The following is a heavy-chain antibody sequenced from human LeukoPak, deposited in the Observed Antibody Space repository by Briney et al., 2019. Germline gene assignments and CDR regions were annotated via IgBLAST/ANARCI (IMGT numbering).Heavy chain of an antibody. CDR3: AKGPYPLTTGYFDY. CDR2: ISGSGGST. Sequence: GGSLRLSCAASGFTFSSYAMSWVHQAPGKGLEWVSAISGSGGSTYYADSVKGRFTISRDNSKNTLYLQMNSLRAEDTAVYYCAKGPYPLTTGYFDYWGQGTLVTVSS. J-gene: IGHJ4*02. D-gene: IGHD1-1*01. CDR1: GFTFSSYA. V-gene: IGHV3-23*01.